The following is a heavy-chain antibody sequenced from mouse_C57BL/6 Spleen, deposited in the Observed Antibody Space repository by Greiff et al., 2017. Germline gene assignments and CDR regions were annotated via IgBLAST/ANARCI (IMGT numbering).Heavy chain of an antibody. Sequence: VQLQQSGPELVKPGASVKISCKASGYTFTDYYMNWVKQSHGKSLEWIGDINPNNGGTSYNQKFKGKATLTVDKSSSTAYMELRSLTSEDSAVYYCARRYDYDEGTWFAYWGQGTLVTVSA. CDR2: INPNNGGT. J-gene: IGHJ3*01. V-gene: IGHV1-26*01. D-gene: IGHD2-4*01. CDR3: ARRYDYDEGTWFAY. CDR1: GYTFTDYY.